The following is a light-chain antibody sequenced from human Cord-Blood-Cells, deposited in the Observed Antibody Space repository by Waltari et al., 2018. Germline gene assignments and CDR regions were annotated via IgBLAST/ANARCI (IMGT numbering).Light chain of an antibody. Sequence: QSALTQPASVSGSPGQAITIPCTGTSRDVGSYNLVSWYQQHPGKAPKLMIYEGGKRPSGVSNRFSGSKSGNTASLTISGLQAEDEADYYCCSNAGSSTWVFGGGTKLTVL. CDR1: SRDVGSYNL. CDR2: EGG. CDR3: CSNAGSSTWV. J-gene: IGLJ3*02. V-gene: IGLV2-23*01.